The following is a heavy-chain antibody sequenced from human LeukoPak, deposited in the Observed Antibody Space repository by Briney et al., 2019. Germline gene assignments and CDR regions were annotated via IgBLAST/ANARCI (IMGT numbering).Heavy chain of an antibody. Sequence: GGSLRLSCAASGFIFSDQHMDWVRQAPGKGLEWVGRVRKKARNYTTEYAASVKGRFTVSRDDSKNTLYLQMNSLKTEDTAVYYCTTDYDILTGYIYYYYYGMDVWGQGTTVTVSS. D-gene: IGHD3-9*01. V-gene: IGHV3-72*01. J-gene: IGHJ6*02. CDR1: GFIFSDQH. CDR2: VRKKARNYTT. CDR3: TTDYDILTGYIYYYYYGMDV.